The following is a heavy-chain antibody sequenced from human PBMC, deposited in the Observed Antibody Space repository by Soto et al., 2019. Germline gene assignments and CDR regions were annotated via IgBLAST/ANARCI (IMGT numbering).Heavy chain of an antibody. Sequence: PGGSLRLSCATSGITFTNAWMGWVRQAPGKGLEWIGRLKSRRDGGASDFAAPVKGRFSISKDESKNTLYLQMNSLKTEDTAVYYCVKEGNGWYSRGSFDFWGRGTLVTVSS. J-gene: IGHJ3*01. CDR1: GITFTNAW. V-gene: IGHV3-15*01. D-gene: IGHD6-19*01. CDR3: VKEGNGWYSRGSFDF. CDR2: LKSRRDGGAS.